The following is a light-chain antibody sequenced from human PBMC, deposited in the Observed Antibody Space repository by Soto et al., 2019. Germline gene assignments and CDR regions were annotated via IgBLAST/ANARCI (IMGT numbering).Light chain of an antibody. CDR1: ASDVGAYNY. J-gene: IGLJ2*01. CDR3: SSFTSSTTLP. CDR2: AVR. Sequence: QSVLTQPASVSGSPGQSITISCTGTASDVGAYNYVSWYQQHPGKVPKLIIYAVRDRPSGVPDRFSGSKSGDTASLTISGLQAEDEAHYYCSSFTSSTTLPFGGGTKLTVL. V-gene: IGLV2-14*01.